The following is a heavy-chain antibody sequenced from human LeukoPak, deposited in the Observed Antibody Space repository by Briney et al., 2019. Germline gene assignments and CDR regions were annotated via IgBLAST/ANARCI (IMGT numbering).Heavy chain of an antibody. Sequence: SETLSLTCTVSGYSISSGYYWGWIRQPPGKGLEWIGSIYHSGSTYYNPSLKSRVTISVDTSKNQFSLKLSSVTAADTAVYYCARDQSGFGGVDYWGQGTLVTVFS. CDR2: IYHSGST. CDR1: GYSISSGYY. CDR3: ARDQSGFGGVDY. D-gene: IGHD3-16*01. V-gene: IGHV4-38-2*02. J-gene: IGHJ4*02.